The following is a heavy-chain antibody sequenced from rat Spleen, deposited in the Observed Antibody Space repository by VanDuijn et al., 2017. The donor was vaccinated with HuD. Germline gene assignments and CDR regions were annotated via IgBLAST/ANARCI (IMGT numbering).Heavy chain of an antibody. V-gene: IGHV5-29*01. D-gene: IGHD1-11*01. CDR1: GFTFSDYY. J-gene: IGHJ2*01. CDR3: ARRHYGYTDYFDY. Sequence: EVQLVESDGGLVQPGRSLKLSCAASGFTFSDYYMAWVRQAPTKGLEWVATIIYDGGRTYYRDSVKGRFTISRDNTKSTLSLQMDSLRSEDTATYYCARRHYGYTDYFDYWGQGVMVTVSS. CDR2: IIYDGGRT.